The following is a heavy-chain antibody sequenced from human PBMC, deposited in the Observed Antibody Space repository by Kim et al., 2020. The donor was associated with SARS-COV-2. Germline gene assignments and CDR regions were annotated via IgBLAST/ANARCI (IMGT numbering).Heavy chain of an antibody. V-gene: IGHV4-39*07. CDR2: IYYSGST. CDR3: ARDPLGSYSVDWFDP. Sequence: SETLSLTCTVSGGSISGSNYYWGWIRQPPGKGLEWIGSIYYSGSTYYNPSLKSRVTISVDTSKNQFSLKLNSMTAADTAVYYCARDPLGSYSVDWFDPWG. CDR1: GGSISGSNYY. D-gene: IGHD3-10*01. J-gene: IGHJ5*02.